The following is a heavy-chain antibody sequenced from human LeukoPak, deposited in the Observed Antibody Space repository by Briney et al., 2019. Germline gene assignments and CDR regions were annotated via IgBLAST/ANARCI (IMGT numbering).Heavy chain of an antibody. CDR2: VSNDGGDK. CDR1: EFTFSSYA. CDR3: ARDNTIFGVVRYYFDY. V-gene: IGHV3-30*03. D-gene: IGHD3-3*01. J-gene: IGHJ4*02. Sequence: PGRSLRLSCAASEFTFSSYAMHWVRQAPGKGLEWVALVSNDGGDKYYADSVKGRFTISRDNSKNTLYLQMNSLRGEDTAVYYCARDNTIFGVVRYYFDYWGQGTLVTVSS.